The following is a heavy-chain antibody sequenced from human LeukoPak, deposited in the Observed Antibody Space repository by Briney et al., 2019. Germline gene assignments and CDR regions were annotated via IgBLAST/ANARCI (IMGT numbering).Heavy chain of an antibody. J-gene: IGHJ4*02. CDR3: AKDMSSSAGFDY. Sequence: PGGSLRLSCAASGFTFSSYAMSWVRQAPGKGLEWVSAISGSGGSTYYADSVKGRFTISRDNSQNTLYLQVNSLRDEDTAVYFCAKDMSSSAGFDYWGQGTLVTVSS. CDR2: ISGSGGST. D-gene: IGHD6-6*01. V-gene: IGHV3-23*01. CDR1: GFTFSSYA.